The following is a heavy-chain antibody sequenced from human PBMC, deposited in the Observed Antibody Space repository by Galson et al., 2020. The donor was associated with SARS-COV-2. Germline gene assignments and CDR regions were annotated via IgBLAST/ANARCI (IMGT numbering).Heavy chain of an antibody. J-gene: IGHJ4*02. CDR2: ISSSSSTI. CDR1: GFTFSSYS. Sequence: GGSLRLSCAASGFTFSSYSMNWVRQAPGKGLEWVSYISSSSSTIYYADSVKGRFTISRDNAKNSLYLQMNSLRDEDTAVYYCARDCFSKAWSGYSPCSGFDYWGQGTLVTVSS. D-gene: IGHD3-3*01. V-gene: IGHV3-48*02. CDR3: ARDCFSKAWSGYSPCSGFDY.